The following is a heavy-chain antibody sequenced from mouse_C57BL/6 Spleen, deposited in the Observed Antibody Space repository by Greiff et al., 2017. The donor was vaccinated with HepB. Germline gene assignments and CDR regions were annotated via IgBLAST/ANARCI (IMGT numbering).Heavy chain of an antibody. CDR1: GFTFSDYY. Sequence: EVKLMESEGGLVQPGSSMKLSCTASGFTFSDYYMAWVRQVPEKGLEWVANINYDGSSTYYLDSLKSRFIISRDNAKNILYLQMSSLKSEDTATYYWAREREFITTVVGYFDVWGTGTTVTVSS. CDR2: INYDGSST. CDR3: AREREFITTVVGYFDV. D-gene: IGHD1-1*01. J-gene: IGHJ1*03. V-gene: IGHV5-16*01.